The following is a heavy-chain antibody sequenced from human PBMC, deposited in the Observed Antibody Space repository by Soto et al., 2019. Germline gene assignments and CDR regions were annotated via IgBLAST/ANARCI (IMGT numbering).Heavy chain of an antibody. CDR3: ARVPGY. V-gene: IGHV4-30-2*01. CDR1: GGSISSGGYS. Sequence: QLQLQESGSGLVKPSQTLSLTCAVSGGSISSGGYSWSWIRQPPGKGLEWIGYIYHSGSTYYNPSLKSRVTSAVHRSKHQSSLQLRSVTAADTAVYYCARVPGYWGQGTLVTVSS. CDR2: IYHSGST. J-gene: IGHJ4*02.